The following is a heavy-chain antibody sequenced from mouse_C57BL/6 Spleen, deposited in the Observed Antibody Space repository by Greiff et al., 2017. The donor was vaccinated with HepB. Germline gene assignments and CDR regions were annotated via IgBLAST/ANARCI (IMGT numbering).Heavy chain of an antibody. Sequence: QVQLQQPGAELVRPGTSVKLFRKASGYTFTSLWMHWVKQRPGEGLEWIGVIDPSDSYTNYNQKFKGKATVTVDTSSSTAYMQLSSLTSEDSAVYYCARGEIYYEAFDYWGQGTTLTVSS. CDR1: GYTFTSLW. J-gene: IGHJ2*01. CDR3: ARGEIYYEAFDY. CDR2: IDPSDSYT. D-gene: IGHD2-4*01. V-gene: IGHV1-59*01.